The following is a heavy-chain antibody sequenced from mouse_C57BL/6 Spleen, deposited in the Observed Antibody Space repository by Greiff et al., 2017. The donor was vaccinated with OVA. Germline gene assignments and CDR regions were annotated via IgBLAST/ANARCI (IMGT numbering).Heavy chain of an antibody. V-gene: IGHV6-6*01. Sequence: EVMLVESGGGLVQPGGSMKLSCAASGFTFSDAWMDWVRQSPEKGLEWVAEIRNKANNHATYYAESVKGRFTISRDDSKSSVYLQMNSLRAEDTGIYYCTRGAYYYGSSYWYFDVWGTGTTVTVSS. CDR1: GFTFSDAW. CDR2: IRNKANNHAT. CDR3: TRGAYYYGSSYWYFDV. D-gene: IGHD1-1*01. J-gene: IGHJ1*03.